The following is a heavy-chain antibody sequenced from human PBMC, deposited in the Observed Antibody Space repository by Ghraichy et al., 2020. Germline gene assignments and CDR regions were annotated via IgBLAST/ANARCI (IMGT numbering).Heavy chain of an antibody. CDR1: GGSFSDYY. D-gene: IGHD3-9*01. Sequence: ETLSLTCAVYGGSFSDYYWTWIRQPPGKGLQWIGEINHRGSTNYNPSLKSRVTISLDTSRNQFSLKLNSVTAADTAVYYCASTSYDILTGYQPLDTWGQGTLVTVSS. J-gene: IGHJ5*02. CDR3: ASTSYDILTGYQPLDT. V-gene: IGHV4-34*01. CDR2: INHRGST.